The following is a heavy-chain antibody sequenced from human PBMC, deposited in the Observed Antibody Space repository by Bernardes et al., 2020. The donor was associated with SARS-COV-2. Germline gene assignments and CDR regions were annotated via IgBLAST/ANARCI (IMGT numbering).Heavy chain of an antibody. CDR1: GFTFDDYA. J-gene: IGHJ6*02. CDR3: ARSWGILGIGDGMDV. V-gene: IGHV3-9*01. CDR2: ISWNSGSI. D-gene: IGHD7-27*01. Sequence: GGSLRLSCAASGFTFDDYAMHWVRQARGKGLEWVSGISWNSGSIGYADSVKGRFTISRDNAKNSLYLQMNSLRAEDTAVYYCARSWGILGIGDGMDVWGQGTTVTVSS.